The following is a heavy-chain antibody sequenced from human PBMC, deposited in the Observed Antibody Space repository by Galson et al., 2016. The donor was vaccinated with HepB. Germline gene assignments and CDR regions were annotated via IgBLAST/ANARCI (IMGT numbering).Heavy chain of an antibody. CDR1: GGSISSYY. CDR3: ARAMGRYCSNTSCQYDAFDI. CDR2: IYYSGST. D-gene: IGHD2-2*01. J-gene: IGHJ3*02. V-gene: IGHV4-59*01. Sequence: SETLSLTCTVSGGSISSYYWSWIRQPPGKGLEWIGYIYYSGSTNYNPSLKSRVTISVDTSKNQFSLKLSSVTAADTAVYYCARAMGRYCSNTSCQYDAFDIWGQGTMVTVSS.